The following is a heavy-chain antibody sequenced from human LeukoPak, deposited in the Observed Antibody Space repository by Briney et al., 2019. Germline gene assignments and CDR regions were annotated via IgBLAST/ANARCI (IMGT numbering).Heavy chain of an antibody. CDR2: IGTAGDT. J-gene: IGHJ4*02. V-gene: IGHV3-13*01. Sequence: PGGSLRLSCAASGFTFSTYDMSWVRQATGKGLEWLSGIGTAGDTYYLGSVKGRFTISSDNAENSLYLQLNSLGAGDTAVYYFSRRIGGAWHRYLNYWGQGTLVTVSS. CDR1: GFTFSTYD. CDR3: SRRIGGAWHRYLNY. D-gene: IGHD1-26*01.